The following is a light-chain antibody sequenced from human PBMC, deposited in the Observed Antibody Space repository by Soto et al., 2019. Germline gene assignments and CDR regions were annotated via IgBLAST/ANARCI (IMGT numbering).Light chain of an antibody. CDR1: SSDVGSYNL. V-gene: IGLV2-23*02. CDR2: EVN. Sequence: QSVLTQPASVSGSPGHSITISCTGSSSDVGSYNLVSWYQQHPGKAPKLMIYEVNKRPSGVSNRFSGSKSGNTASLTISGLQAEDEADYYCCSYVGSSTFVVFGGGTKVTVL. J-gene: IGLJ2*01. CDR3: CSYVGSSTFVV.